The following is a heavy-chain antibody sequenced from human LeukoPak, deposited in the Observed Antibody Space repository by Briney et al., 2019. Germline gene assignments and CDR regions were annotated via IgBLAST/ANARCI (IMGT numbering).Heavy chain of an antibody. D-gene: IGHD4-23*01. CDR3: VRDYGGSSPFDY. CDR2: ISSSGSTR. CDR1: GFTFSSYE. J-gene: IGHJ4*02. Sequence: GSLRLSCAASGFTFSSYEMHWVRQAPGKGVEWVSYISSSGSTRYYADSVKGRFTISRDNAKNSLYLQMNSLRAEDTAVYYCVRDYGGSSPFDYWGQGTLVTVSS. V-gene: IGHV3-48*03.